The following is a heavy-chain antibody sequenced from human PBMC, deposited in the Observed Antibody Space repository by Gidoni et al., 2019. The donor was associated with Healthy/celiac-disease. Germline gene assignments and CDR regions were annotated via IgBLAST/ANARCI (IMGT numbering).Heavy chain of an antibody. CDR1: GFTFTSSA. V-gene: IGHV1-58*01. Sequence: QMQLVQSGPEVKKPGTSVKVSCKASGFTFTSSAVQWVRQARGQRLEWIGWIVVGSGNTNYAQKFQERVTITRDMSTSTAYMELSSLRSEDTAVYYCAADIPLYCSSTSCYRGDGMDVWGQGTTVTVSS. J-gene: IGHJ6*02. D-gene: IGHD2-2*02. CDR3: AADIPLYCSSTSCYRGDGMDV. CDR2: IVVGSGNT.